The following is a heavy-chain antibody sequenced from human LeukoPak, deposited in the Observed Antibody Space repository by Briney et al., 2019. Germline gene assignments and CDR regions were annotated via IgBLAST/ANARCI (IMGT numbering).Heavy chain of an antibody. CDR3: ATAAYSGSYRLGTPFDY. CDR2: FDPEDGET. D-gene: IGHD1-26*01. CDR1: GYTLTELS. V-gene: IGHV1-24*01. J-gene: IGHJ4*02. Sequence: ASVKVSCKVSGYTLTELSMHWVRQAPGKGLEWMGGFDPEDGETIYAQKFQGRVTMTEDTSTDTAYMELSSLRSEDTAVYYCATAAYSGSYRLGTPFDYWGQGTLVTVSS.